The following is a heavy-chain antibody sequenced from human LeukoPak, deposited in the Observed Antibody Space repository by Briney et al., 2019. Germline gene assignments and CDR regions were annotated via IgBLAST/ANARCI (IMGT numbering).Heavy chain of an antibody. Sequence: GGSLRLSCAASEFTFSTYSMNWVRQTPGKGLEWVSIISSSSDDIHYADSVKGRFTISRDNAKNSLYLQMNSLRAEDTAVYYCARGETGDTRHLDYWGQGTLVTVSS. J-gene: IGHJ4*02. V-gene: IGHV3-21*06. CDR2: ISSSSDDI. D-gene: IGHD2-15*01. CDR3: ARGETGDTRHLDY. CDR1: EFTFSTYS.